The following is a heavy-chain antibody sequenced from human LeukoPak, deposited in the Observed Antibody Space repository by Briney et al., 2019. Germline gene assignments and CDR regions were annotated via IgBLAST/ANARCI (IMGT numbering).Heavy chain of an antibody. CDR1: GFTFSGSA. D-gene: IGHD3-22*01. V-gene: IGHV3-73*01. Sequence: GGSLKLSCAASGFTFSGSAMLWVRQASGKRLEWVGRIRSKANTYATAYAAPVKGRFIISRDDSKNTAYLQMNSLKTEDTAVYYCTRHNYYEDGFDYWGQGTLVTVSS. CDR3: TRHNYYEDGFDY. J-gene: IGHJ4*02. CDR2: IRSKANTYAT.